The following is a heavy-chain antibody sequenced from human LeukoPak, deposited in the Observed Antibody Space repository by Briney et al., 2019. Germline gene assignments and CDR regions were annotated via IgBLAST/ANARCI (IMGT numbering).Heavy chain of an antibody. V-gene: IGHV3-64*01. J-gene: IGHJ4*02. CDR2: ISSNGGST. Sequence: GGSLRLSCAASGFTFSSYAMHWVRQAPGKGLEYVSAISSNGGSTYYANSVKGRFTISRDNFKNTLYLQMGSLRAEDMAVYYCARSGTMVRGVINYFDYWGQGTLVTVSS. CDR1: GFTFSSYA. CDR3: ARSGTMVRGVINYFDY. D-gene: IGHD3-10*01.